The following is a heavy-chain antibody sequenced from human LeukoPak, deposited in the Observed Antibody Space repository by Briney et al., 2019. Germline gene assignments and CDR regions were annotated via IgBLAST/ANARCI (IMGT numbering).Heavy chain of an antibody. Sequence: PGGSLRLSCEGSGFNFNSHWMSWVRQAPGKGPEWVTNINQDGNEKYYAGSVKGRFTVSRDKVKKSVYLQMDNVRADDTGVYYCARDANLRGYNSWFDPWGQGTLVTVSS. J-gene: IGHJ5*02. D-gene: IGHD2/OR15-2a*01. V-gene: IGHV3-7*01. CDR3: ARDANLRGYNSWFDP. CDR1: GFNFNSHW. CDR2: INQDGNEK.